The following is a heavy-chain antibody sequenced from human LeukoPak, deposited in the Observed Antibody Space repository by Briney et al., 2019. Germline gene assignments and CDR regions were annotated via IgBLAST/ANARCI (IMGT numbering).Heavy chain of an antibody. CDR3: ATSTAAAGTD. D-gene: IGHD6-13*01. J-gene: IGHJ4*02. CDR1: GFTFSNLW. CDR2: IKQDGSEK. V-gene: IGHV3-7*03. Sequence: GGSLRLSCAASGFTFSNLWMSWVRQAPGKGLKWVANIKQDGSEKYYVDSVKGRFTISRGNAQNSLYLQMNSLRAEDTAIYYCATSTAAAGTDWGQGTLVTVSS.